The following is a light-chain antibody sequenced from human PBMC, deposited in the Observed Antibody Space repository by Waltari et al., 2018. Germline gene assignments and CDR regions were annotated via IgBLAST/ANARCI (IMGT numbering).Light chain of an antibody. CDR3: QTWDTGVWV. J-gene: IGLJ3*02. CDR2: VNSDGSH. CDR1: RGHSGYA. Sequence: HLVLTQSPSASASPGASVKLTCSLSRGHSGYAIACPHNRPEEGPRYWMKVNSDGSHYKGDGIRDSFAGSSSGGERYLTISSLQSEDEADYYCQTWDTGVWVFGGGTKLTVL. V-gene: IGLV4-69*01.